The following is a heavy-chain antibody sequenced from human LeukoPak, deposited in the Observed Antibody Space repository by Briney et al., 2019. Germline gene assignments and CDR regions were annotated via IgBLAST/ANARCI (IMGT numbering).Heavy chain of an antibody. D-gene: IGHD6-25*01. Sequence: SETLSLTCTVSGDSITDSYWSWIRQAPGTGLEWIGYLSYNRGTNYNPSLQSRVTMSVDTSKNQFSLKLSSVTAADTAVYYCARRIAAGNWFDPWGQGTLVTVSS. J-gene: IGHJ5*02. V-gene: IGHV4-59*12. CDR2: LSYNRGT. CDR3: ARRIAAGNWFDP. CDR1: GDSITDSY.